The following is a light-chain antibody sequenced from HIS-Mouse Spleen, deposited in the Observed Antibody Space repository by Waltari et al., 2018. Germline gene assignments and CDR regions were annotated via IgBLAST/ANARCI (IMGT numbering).Light chain of an antibody. V-gene: IGLV2-8*01. J-gene: IGLJ1*01. CDR1: SSDVGGYNY. CDR2: EVS. CDR3: SSYAGSNNYV. Sequence: QSALTQPPSASGSPGPSVPISCTGTSSDVGGYNYVSWYQPHPGKAPKLMIYEVSKRPSGVPDRFSGSKSGNTASLTVSGLQAEDEADYYCSSYAGSNNYVFGTGTKVTVL.